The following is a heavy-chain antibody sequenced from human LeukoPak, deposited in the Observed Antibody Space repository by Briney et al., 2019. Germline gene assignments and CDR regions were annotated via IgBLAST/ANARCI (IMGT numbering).Heavy chain of an antibody. CDR1: GFTFSSYA. V-gene: IGHV3-23*01. CDR2: ISGSGGST. CDR3: AKGYDDYVWWSYYFDY. D-gene: IGHD3-16*01. Sequence: GGSLRLSCAASGFTFSSYAMSWVRQAPGKGLEWVSAISGSGGSTYYADSVKGRFTISRDNSRDTLYLQMNSLRAEDTAVYYCAKGYDDYVWWSYYFDYWGQGTLVTVSS. J-gene: IGHJ4*02.